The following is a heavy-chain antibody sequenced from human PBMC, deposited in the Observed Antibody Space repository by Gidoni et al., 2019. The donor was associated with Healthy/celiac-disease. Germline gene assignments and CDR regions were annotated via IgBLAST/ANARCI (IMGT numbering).Heavy chain of an antibody. J-gene: IGHJ4*02. CDR2: ISYDGSNK. Sequence: QVQLVASGGGVVQPGRSLRLSCAASGFTFSSYAMHWVRQAPGKGLEWVAVISYDGSNKSYADSVKGRFTISRDNSKNTLYLQMNSLRAEDTAVYYCASSAGWLARGYFDYWGQGTLVTVSS. D-gene: IGHD6-19*01. V-gene: IGHV3-30*01. CDR1: GFTFSSYA. CDR3: ASSAGWLARGYFDY.